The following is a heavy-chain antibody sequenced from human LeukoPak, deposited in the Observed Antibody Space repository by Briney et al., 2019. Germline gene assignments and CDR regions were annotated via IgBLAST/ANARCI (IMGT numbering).Heavy chain of an antibody. CDR3: TTDLMIGFSSGRHFAY. J-gene: IGHJ4*02. V-gene: IGHV3-23*01. CDR2: SSGDEDSI. D-gene: IGHD6-19*01. Sequence: GGSLRLSCAASGLTFKNFAMSWVRQAPGKGLEWLAVSSGDEDSIHYADSVRGHFVISTDNSENTSYLHMHSLRAEDTAVYYCTTDLMIGFSSGRHFAYWGQGTLVTVSS. CDR1: GLTFKNFA.